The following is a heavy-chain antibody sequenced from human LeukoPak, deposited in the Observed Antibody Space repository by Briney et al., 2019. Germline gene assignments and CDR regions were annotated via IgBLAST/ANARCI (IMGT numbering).Heavy chain of an antibody. CDR3: ATLRYFDRHYYYYYMDV. D-gene: IGHD3-9*01. Sequence: SETLSLTCTVSGGSISSSSYYWGWIRQPPGKGLEWIGSIYYSGSTYYNPSLKSRVTISVDTSKNQFSLKLSSVTAADTAVYYCATLRYFDRHYYYYYMDVWGKGTTVTISS. CDR2: IYYSGST. V-gene: IGHV4-39*01. J-gene: IGHJ6*03. CDR1: GGSISSSSYY.